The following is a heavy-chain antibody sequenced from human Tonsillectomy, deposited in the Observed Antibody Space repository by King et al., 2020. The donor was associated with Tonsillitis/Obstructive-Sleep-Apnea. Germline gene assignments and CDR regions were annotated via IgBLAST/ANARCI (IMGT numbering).Heavy chain of an antibody. CDR1: GFTFSSCA. Sequence: VQLVESGGGVVQPGRSLRLSCAASGFTFSSCAMHWVRQAPGKGLEWVSLISYDGSNKYYADSVKGPLTIPRDNSKNTLYLQMNSQRAEDTAVCYCARGKRDTSMIYFDYWGQGTLVTVSS. V-gene: IGHV3-30*04. CDR3: ARGKRDTSMIYFDY. CDR2: ISYDGSNK. D-gene: IGHD5-18*01. J-gene: IGHJ4*02.